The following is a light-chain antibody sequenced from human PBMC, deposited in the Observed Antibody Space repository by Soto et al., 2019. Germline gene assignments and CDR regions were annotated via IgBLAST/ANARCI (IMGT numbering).Light chain of an antibody. Sequence: SYELTQSPSVSVSPGQTARITCSGNPLPRQYVYWYQQKPGQAPVVIIYKDSERPSGIPERFSGSSSGTTVTLTISGVQAEDEADYYCQSADSTGSYYVFGSGTKVTVL. V-gene: IGLV3-25*02. J-gene: IGLJ1*01. CDR3: QSADSTGSYYV. CDR1: PLPRQY. CDR2: KDS.